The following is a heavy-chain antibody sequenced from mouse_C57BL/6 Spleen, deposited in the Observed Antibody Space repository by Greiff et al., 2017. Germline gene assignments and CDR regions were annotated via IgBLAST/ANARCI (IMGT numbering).Heavy chain of an antibody. D-gene: IGHD1-1*01. J-gene: IGHJ1*03. V-gene: IGHV1-81*01. CDR2: IYPRSGNT. CDR1: GYTFTSYG. CDR3: ARDYGSSWYFDV. Sequence: QVQLQQSGAELARPGASVKLSCKASGYTFTSYGISWVKQSTGQGLEWIGEIYPRSGNTYYNEKFKGKATLTADKSSSTAYMELRSLTSEDSAVYFCARDYGSSWYFDVWGTGTTVTVSS.